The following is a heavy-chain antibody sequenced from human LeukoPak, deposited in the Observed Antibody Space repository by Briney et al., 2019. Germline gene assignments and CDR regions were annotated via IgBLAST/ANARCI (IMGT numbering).Heavy chain of an antibody. CDR3: ARVDDLDAFDT. Sequence: PGGSLRLSCAASGFTFSNAWMNWVRQAPGKGLKWVAVIADDGSNKYYADSVKGRFTISRDNSNNTLYLQMNSLRADDTAVYYCARVDDLDAFDTWGQGTMVTVSS. D-gene: IGHD2-2*03. CDR2: IADDGSNK. CDR1: GFTFSNAW. V-gene: IGHV3-30*03. J-gene: IGHJ3*02.